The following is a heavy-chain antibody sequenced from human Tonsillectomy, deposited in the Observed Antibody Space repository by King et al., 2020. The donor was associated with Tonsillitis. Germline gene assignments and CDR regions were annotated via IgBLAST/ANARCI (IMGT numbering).Heavy chain of an antibody. V-gene: IGHV2-70*01. CDR2: IDWDDDK. D-gene: IGHD1-1*01. CDR3: ARVRTGTAYYFDY. CDR1: GFSLSASGMC. Sequence: TLRESGPALVKPTQTLTLTCTFSGFSLSASGMCVSWIRQPPGQALEWLALIDWDDDKYYNTSLRTRLTISKDTSKNQVVLTMTNMDPVDTATYYCARVRTGTAYYFDYWGQGTLVTVSS. J-gene: IGHJ4*02.